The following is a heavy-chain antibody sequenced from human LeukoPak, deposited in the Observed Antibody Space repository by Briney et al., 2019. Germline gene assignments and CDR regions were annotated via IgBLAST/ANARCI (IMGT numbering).Heavy chain of an antibody. CDR2: IYYSGTT. Sequence: SETLSLTCTVSGGSISSSPYYWGWIRQPPGKGLEWIGSIYYSGTTHYSPSLESRVTISVDTSKNQFSLKLSSVTAADTAVYYCARRRGGATKYYYYYYMDVWGKGTTVTVSS. CDR3: ARRRGGATKYYYYYYMDV. V-gene: IGHV4-39*07. J-gene: IGHJ6*03. CDR1: GGSISSSPYY. D-gene: IGHD1-26*01.